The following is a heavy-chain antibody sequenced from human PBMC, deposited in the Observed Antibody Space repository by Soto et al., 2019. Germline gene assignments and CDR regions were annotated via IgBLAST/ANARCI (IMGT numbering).Heavy chain of an antibody. CDR3: AKERIGSGSYYLADY. D-gene: IGHD1-26*01. CDR1: GFTFSSYA. CDR2: LGGNGDYT. J-gene: IGHJ4*02. V-gene: IGHV3-23*01. Sequence: GGSLRLSCAASGFTFSSYAMSWVRQAPGKGLEWVSVLGGNGDYTYYADSVKGRFTISRDNSKKTLDLQMNSLRAEDTVVYYCAKERIGSGSYYLADYWGQGILVTVSS.